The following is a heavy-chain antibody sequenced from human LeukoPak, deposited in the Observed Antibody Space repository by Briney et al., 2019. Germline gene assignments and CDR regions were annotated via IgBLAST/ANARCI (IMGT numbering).Heavy chain of an antibody. D-gene: IGHD3-22*01. CDR3: ARQYYYDSSGPWYFDY. CDR2: IIPILGIA. CDR1: GGTFSSYT. Sequence: ASVKVSCKASGGTFSSYTIRWGRQAPGQGLEGRGGIIPILGIANYAQKFQGRVTITADKSTSTAYMELSSLRSEDTAVYYCARQYYYDSSGPWYFDYWGQGTLVTVSS. V-gene: IGHV1-69*10. J-gene: IGHJ4*02.